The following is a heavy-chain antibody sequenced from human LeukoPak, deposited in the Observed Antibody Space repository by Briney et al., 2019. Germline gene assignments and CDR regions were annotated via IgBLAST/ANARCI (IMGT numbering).Heavy chain of an antibody. D-gene: IGHD2-2*02. J-gene: IGHJ3*02. CDR3: ARQRDTASVGAFDT. CDR1: GGSISSYY. CDR2: IYYSGST. Sequence: SETLSLTCTVSGGSISSYYWSWIRQPPGKGLEWIGHIYYSGSTNYNPSLKSRVTISVDTSKNQFSLKLSSVTAADTAVYYCARQRDTASVGAFDTWGQGTMVIVSP. V-gene: IGHV4-59*08.